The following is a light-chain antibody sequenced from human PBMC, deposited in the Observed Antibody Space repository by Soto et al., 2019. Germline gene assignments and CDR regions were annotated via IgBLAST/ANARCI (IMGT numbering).Light chain of an antibody. J-gene: IGLJ1*01. Sequence: QSALTQPRSVSGSPGQSVTISCTGISSDVDSYNRVSWYQQPPGTAPKLMIYEVSNRPSGVPDRFSGSRSVNTASLTISGLQAEDEADYYCCSYEGRHTWVFGTGTKVTVL. CDR2: EVS. CDR1: SSDVDSYNR. CDR3: CSYEGRHTWV. V-gene: IGLV2-18*02.